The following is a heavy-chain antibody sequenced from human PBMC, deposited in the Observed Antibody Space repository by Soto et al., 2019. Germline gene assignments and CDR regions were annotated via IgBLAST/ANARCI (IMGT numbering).Heavy chain of an antibody. J-gene: IGHJ4*02. CDR3: ARRQSDYLLF. CDR2: ISAYNGNT. D-gene: IGHD4-17*01. CDR1: GYTXSSYG. V-gene: IGHV1-18*04. Sequence: SXKVSFKASGYTXSSYGMSLVRQAPGQGLEWMGWISAYNGNTNYEQKRQGRVTMTTDTSTSTAYMELRSLRSDDRAVYYCARRQSDYLLFWGQGTLGTVSS.